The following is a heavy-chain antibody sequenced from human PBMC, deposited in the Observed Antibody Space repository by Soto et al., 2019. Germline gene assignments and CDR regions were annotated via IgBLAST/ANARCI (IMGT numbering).Heavy chain of an antibody. Sequence: EVQLAESGGGLAQPGGSLRLSCAASGFTLSGYALDWVRQAPGKGLEYVSGIRSNGVGTYYANSVQGRFTISRDNSNPTVYLQMDSLRPEDMAVYYCARRARPDFYYMDVWGRGTTVTVSS. J-gene: IGHJ6*03. CDR2: IRSNGVGT. CDR1: GFTLSGYA. CDR3: ARRARPDFYYMDV. V-gene: IGHV3-64*01.